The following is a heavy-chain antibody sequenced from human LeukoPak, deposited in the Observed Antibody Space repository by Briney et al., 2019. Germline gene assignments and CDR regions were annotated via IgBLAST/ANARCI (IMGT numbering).Heavy chain of an antibody. V-gene: IGHV1-2*02. CDR2: INPNSGGT. Sequence: AAVKVSCKASGYTFTGYYMHWVRQAPRQGLEWMGWINPNSGGTNYAQKFQGRVTMTSDTSISTAYMELSRLRSDDTAVYYCATIEGSEFDYWGQGTLVTVSS. CDR1: GYTFTGYY. D-gene: IGHD3-3*01. J-gene: IGHJ4*02. CDR3: ATIEGSEFDY.